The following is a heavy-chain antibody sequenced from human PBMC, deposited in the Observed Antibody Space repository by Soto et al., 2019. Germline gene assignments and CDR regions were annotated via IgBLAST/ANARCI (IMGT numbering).Heavy chain of an antibody. CDR1: GGSFSGYY. CDR2: INHSGST. CDR3: ARATRAWLPGVHFDY. J-gene: IGHJ4*02. D-gene: IGHD6-19*01. V-gene: IGHV4-34*01. Sequence: PSETLSLTCAVYGGSFSGYYWSWIRQPPGKGLEWIGEINHSGSTNYNPSLKSRVTISVDTSKNQFSLKLSSVTAADTAVYYCARATRAWLPGVHFDYWGQGTLVTVSS.